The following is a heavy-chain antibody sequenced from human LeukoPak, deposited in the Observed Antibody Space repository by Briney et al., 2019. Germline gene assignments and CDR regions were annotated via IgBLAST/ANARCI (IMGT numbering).Heavy chain of an antibody. D-gene: IGHD4-23*01. CDR1: GGSISSYY. CDR3: ARHDYGGNHFDY. CDR2: IYTSGST. Sequence: SETLSLTCTVSGGSISSYYWSWIRQPPGEGLEWIGYIYTSGSTNYNPSLKSRVTISVDTSKNQFSLKLSSVTAADTAVYYCARHDYGGNHFDYWGQGTLVTVSS. J-gene: IGHJ4*02. V-gene: IGHV4-4*09.